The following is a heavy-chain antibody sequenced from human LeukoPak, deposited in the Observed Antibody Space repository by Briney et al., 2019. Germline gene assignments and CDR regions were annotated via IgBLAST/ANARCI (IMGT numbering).Heavy chain of an antibody. J-gene: IGHJ4*02. CDR3: ARGPDYSNYLTTFDY. V-gene: IGHV3-9*01. CDR2: ISWNSVNM. Sequence: GGSLRLSCAASGFTFDDYAMHWVRQAPGKGLEWVSGISWNSVNMIYADSVKGRFAISRDNAKNSLYLQMNSLRAEDTALYYCARGPDYSNYLTTFDYWGQGTLVTVPS. CDR1: GFTFDDYA. D-gene: IGHD4-11*01.